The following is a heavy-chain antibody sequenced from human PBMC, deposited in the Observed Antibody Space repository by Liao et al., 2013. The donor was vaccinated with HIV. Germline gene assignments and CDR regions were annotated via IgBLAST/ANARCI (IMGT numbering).Heavy chain of an antibody. V-gene: IGHV4-4*07. J-gene: IGHJ3*01. CDR1: YGSISSYY. CDR2: IHGSGST. CDR3: ARKGVGIDAFDL. Sequence: QVQLQESGPRLVKPSETLSLTCSVSYGSISSYYWSWIRQSAGKGLEWIGRIHGSGSTNSNPSLKTRLTMSVDTYKNQFFLNLNSVTAADTAVYYCARKGVGIDAFDLWGQGTLVTVSS.